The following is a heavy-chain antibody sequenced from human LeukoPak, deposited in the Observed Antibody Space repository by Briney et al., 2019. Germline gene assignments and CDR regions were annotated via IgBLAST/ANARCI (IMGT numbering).Heavy chain of an antibody. CDR2: ISSDGSKK. CDR1: GFTLRTYA. CDR3: VRDAGGY. Sequence: GRSLRLSCVASGFTLRTYAMHWVRQAPGKGLEWVAVISSDGSKKFYSDSVKGQFTISRDNSENTLYLQMSSLRTEDTGVYFCVRDAGGYWGQGTLVTVSS. J-gene: IGHJ4*02. D-gene: IGHD1-14*01. V-gene: IGHV3-30-3*01.